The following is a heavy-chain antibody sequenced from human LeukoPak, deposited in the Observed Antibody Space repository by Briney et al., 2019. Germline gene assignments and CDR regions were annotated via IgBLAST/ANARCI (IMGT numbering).Heavy chain of an antibody. CDR1: GYTFTSYY. Sequence: GASVKVSCKASGYTFTSYYMHWVRQAPGQGLEWMGIINPSGGSTSYAQKFQGRVTMIRDMSTSTVYMELSSLRSEDTAVYYCARDDSTYDILTGSHQDAFDIWGQGTMVTVSS. D-gene: IGHD3-9*01. CDR3: ARDDSTYDILTGSHQDAFDI. J-gene: IGHJ3*02. V-gene: IGHV1-46*01. CDR2: INPSGGST.